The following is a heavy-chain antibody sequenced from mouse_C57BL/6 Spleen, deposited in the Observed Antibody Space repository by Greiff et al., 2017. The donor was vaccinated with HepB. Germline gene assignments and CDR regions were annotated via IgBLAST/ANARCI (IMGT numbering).Heavy chain of an antibody. CDR3: ARAYGSSYYFDY. V-gene: IGHV1-63*01. D-gene: IGHD1-1*01. Sequence: VQGVESGAELVRPGTSVKMSCKASGYTFTNYWIGWAKQRPGHGLEWIGDIYPGGGYTNYNEKFKGKATLTADKSSSTAYMQFSSLTSEDSAIYYCARAYGSSYYFDYWGQGTTLTVSS. CDR1: GYTFTNYW. CDR2: IYPGGGYT. J-gene: IGHJ2*01.